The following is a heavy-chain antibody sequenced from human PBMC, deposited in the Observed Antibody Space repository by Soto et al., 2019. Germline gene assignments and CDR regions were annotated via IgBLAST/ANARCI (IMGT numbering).Heavy chain of an antibody. CDR1: GYTFTGYY. J-gene: IGHJ4*02. Sequence: ASVKVSCKASGYTFTGYYIHWVRQAPGQGLEWMGWINPNTGDTKFAQTFQGRVTMTRDTSISTAYMDLRRLTSDDTAVYYCARDLRGTYYFDYWGQGTQVTVSS. CDR3: ARDLRGTYYFDY. D-gene: IGHD1-26*01. CDR2: INPNTGDT. V-gene: IGHV1-2*02.